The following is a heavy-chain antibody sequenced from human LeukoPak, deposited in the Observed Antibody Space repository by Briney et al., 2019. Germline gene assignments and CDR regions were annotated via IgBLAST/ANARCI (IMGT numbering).Heavy chain of an antibody. CDR1: GGSISSYY. CDR3: ARGTVVVPAAMFRGAFDI. V-gene: IGHV4-59*12. D-gene: IGHD2-2*01. CDR2: IYHSGST. J-gene: IGHJ3*02. Sequence: SETLSLTCTVSGGSISSYYWSWIRQPPGKGLEWIGYIYHSGSTYYNPSLKSRVTISVDRSKNQFSLKLSSVTAADTAVYYCARGTVVVPAAMFRGAFDIWGQGTMVTVSS.